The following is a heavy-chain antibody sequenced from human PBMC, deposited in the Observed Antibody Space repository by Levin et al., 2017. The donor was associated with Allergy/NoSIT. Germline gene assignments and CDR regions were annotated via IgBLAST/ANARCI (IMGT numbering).Heavy chain of an antibody. CDR1: GYTLTSFG. CDR2: ISTYNGNT. V-gene: IGHV1-18*01. J-gene: IGHJ6*02. Sequence: RGESLKISCKASGYTLTSFGISWVRQAPGQGLEWMGWISTYNGNTKYAQKVQGRVTMTTDTSTSTANMELRNLRSDDTAIYYCARDGKVRLGESSFYDYYYAMDVWGQGTTVTVSS. CDR3: ARDGKVRLGESSFYDYYYAMDV. D-gene: IGHD3-16*02.